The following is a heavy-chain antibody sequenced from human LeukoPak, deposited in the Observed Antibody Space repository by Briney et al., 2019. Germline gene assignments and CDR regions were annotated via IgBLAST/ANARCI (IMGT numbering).Heavy chain of an antibody. D-gene: IGHD6-19*01. J-gene: IGHJ4*02. CDR3: ARRSMAGSLDY. V-gene: IGHV3-11*04. Sequence: GGSLRLSCAASGFTFSDYYMSWIRQAPGKGLEWVSYISSSGSTIYYADSVKGRFTISRDNAQNSLYLQMNSLRAEDTAVYYCARRSMAGSLDYWGQGTLVTVSS. CDR1: GFTFSDYY. CDR2: ISSSGSTI.